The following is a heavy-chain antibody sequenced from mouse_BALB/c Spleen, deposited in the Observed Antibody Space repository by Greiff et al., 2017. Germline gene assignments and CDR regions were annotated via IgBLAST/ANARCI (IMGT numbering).Heavy chain of an antibody. Sequence: VQLQQSGPGLVKPSQSLSLTCTVTGYSITSDYAWNWIRQFPGNKLEWMGYISYSGSTSYNPSLKSRISITRDTSKNQFFLQLNSVTTEDTATYYCARSSSYEYFDVWGAGTTVTVSS. CDR1: GYSITSDYA. CDR2: ISYSGST. V-gene: IGHV3-2*02. D-gene: IGHD1-1*01. CDR3: ARSSSYEYFDV. J-gene: IGHJ1*01.